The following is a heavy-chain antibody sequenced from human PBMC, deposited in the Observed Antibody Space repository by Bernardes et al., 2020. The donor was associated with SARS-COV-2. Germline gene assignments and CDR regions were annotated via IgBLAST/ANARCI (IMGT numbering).Heavy chain of an antibody. CDR2: INSDGSST. CDR1: GFTFSSYW. D-gene: IGHD3-3*01. CDR3: ARVDFWSRYYSGGGY. V-gene: IGHV3-74*01. J-gene: IGHJ4*02. Sequence: GGSLRLSCAASGFTFSSYWMHWVRQAPGKGLEWVSRINSDGSSTSYADSVKGRFTISRDNAKNTLYLQMNSLRAEDTAVYYCARVDFWSRYYSGGGYWGQGTLVTVSS.